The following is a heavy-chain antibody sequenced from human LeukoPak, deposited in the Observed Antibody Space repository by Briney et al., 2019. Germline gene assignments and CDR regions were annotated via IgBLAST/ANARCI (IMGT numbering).Heavy chain of an antibody. CDR2: IKQDGSEK. J-gene: IGHJ3*02. V-gene: IGHV3-7*01. D-gene: IGHD6-19*01. Sequence: GGSLRLSCAASGLTFSSYWMSWVRQAPGKGLEWVANIKQDGSEKYYVDSVKGRFTISRDNAKNSLYLQMNSLRAEDTALYYCASPRIGHSGWYGRGAFDIWGQGTMVTVSS. CDR3: ASPRIGHSGWYGRGAFDI. CDR1: GLTFSSYW.